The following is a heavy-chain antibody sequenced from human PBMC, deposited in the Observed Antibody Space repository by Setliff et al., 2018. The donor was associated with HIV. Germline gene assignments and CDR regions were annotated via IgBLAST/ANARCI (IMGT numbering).Heavy chain of an antibody. V-gene: IGHV4-34*01. CDR3: ARERWNYDYYYYGMDV. Sequence: PSETLSLTCAVYGGTFSNYYWTWIRQSPGKGLEWIGEISHNGNTDYSPSLKGRLTLSADTSKNQVSLKVSSVTAADTAVYYCARERWNYDYYYYGMDVWGQGTTVTVSS. D-gene: IGHD1-7*01. J-gene: IGHJ6*02. CDR2: ISHNGNT. CDR1: GGTFSNYY.